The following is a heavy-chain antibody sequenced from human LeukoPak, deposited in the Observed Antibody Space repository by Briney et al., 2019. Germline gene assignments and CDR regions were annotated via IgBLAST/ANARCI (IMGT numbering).Heavy chain of an antibody. V-gene: IGHV3-74*01. CDR1: GFTFSVFW. J-gene: IGHJ4*02. Sequence: PGGSLRLSCAASGFTFSVFWMFWVRQAPGQGLVWVSHISPDGRSTNYADSVKGRFTISRDNARNTLYLQLNNLTAEGTAVYYCAMGYKSAYSWDYWGQGTLVTVSS. D-gene: IGHD5-18*01. CDR2: ISPDGRST. CDR3: AMGYKSAYSWDY.